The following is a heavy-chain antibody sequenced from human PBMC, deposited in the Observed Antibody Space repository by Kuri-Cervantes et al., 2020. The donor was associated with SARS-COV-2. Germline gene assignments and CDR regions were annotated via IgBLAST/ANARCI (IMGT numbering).Heavy chain of an antibody. Sequence: GESLKISCAASGFTFSSYAMHWVRQAPGKGLEWVAVISYDGSNKYYADSVKGRFTISRDNSKNTLYLQMNSLRAEDTAVYYCARSNSGSYYRGIDYWGQGTLVTVSS. J-gene: IGHJ4*02. D-gene: IGHD1-26*01. CDR1: GFTFSSYA. V-gene: IGHV3-30-3*01. CDR3: ARSNSGSYYRGIDY. CDR2: ISYDGSNK.